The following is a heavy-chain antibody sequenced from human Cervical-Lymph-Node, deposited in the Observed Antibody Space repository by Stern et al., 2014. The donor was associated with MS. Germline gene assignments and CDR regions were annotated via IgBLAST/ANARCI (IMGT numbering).Heavy chain of an antibody. CDR1: GFSLNISETC. Sequence: QVTLKESGPALVKPTQTLTLTCTFSGFSLNISETCVSWIRQPPGKALEWHTFIDWDDDKYYSTSLKTRLTISKDTSKNQVVLTLTNMDPVDTATYYCARSSITGTPDYWGQGTLVTVSS. D-gene: IGHD1-20*01. V-gene: IGHV2-70*01. CDR2: IDWDDDK. CDR3: ARSSITGTPDY. J-gene: IGHJ4*02.